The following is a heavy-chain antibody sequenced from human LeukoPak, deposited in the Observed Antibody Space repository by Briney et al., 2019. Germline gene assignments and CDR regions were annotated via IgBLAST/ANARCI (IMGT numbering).Heavy chain of an antibody. Sequence: PGGSLRLSCAASGFTFSSYSMNWVRQAPGKGLEWVSYISSTSSSIYYADSLKGRFTISRDNAKNSLFLQMNSLRVEDTAVYFCARDGGWQDDYWGQGTLVTVSS. CDR2: ISSTSSSI. D-gene: IGHD3-16*01. V-gene: IGHV3-48*01. CDR3: ARDGGWQDDY. J-gene: IGHJ4*02. CDR1: GFTFSSYS.